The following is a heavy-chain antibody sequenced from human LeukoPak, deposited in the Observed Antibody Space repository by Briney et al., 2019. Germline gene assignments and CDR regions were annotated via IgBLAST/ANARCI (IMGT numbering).Heavy chain of an antibody. CDR2: ISSSSSTI. Sequence: AGGSLRLSCAASGFTFSSYGMHWVRQAPGKGLEWVSYISSSSSTIYYADSVKGRFTISRDNAKNSLYLQMNSLRAEDTAVYYCARDKSSSGWHPGPVYYFDYWGQGTLVTVSS. V-gene: IGHV3-48*01. CDR1: GFTFSSYG. J-gene: IGHJ4*02. CDR3: ARDKSSSGWHPGPVYYFDY. D-gene: IGHD6-19*01.